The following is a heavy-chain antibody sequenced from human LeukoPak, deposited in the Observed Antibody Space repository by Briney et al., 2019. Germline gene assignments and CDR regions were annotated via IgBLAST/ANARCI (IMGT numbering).Heavy chain of an antibody. D-gene: IGHD3/OR15-3a*01. CDR3: ARQTGSGLFILP. CDR2: IYYSGNT. Sequence: SETLSLTCTVSGVSISSSNSYWGWIRQPPAKGLEWIGSIYYSGNTYYTASLKSQVSISIDTSKNQFSLRLTSVTAADTAVYYCARQTGSGLFILPGGQGTLVTVSS. CDR1: GVSISSSNSY. V-gene: IGHV4-39*01. J-gene: IGHJ4*02.